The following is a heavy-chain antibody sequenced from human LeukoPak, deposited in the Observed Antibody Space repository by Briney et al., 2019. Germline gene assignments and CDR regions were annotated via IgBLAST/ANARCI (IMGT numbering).Heavy chain of an antibody. CDR2: INHSGST. Sequence: SETLSLTCAVYGGSFSGYYWSWIRQPPGKGLEWIGEINHSGSTNYNPSLKSRVTIPVDTSKNQFSLKLSSVTAADTAVYYCARAPGSPLDYWGQGTLVTVSS. CDR1: GGSFSGYY. D-gene: IGHD6-25*01. J-gene: IGHJ4*02. CDR3: ARAPGSPLDY. V-gene: IGHV4-34*01.